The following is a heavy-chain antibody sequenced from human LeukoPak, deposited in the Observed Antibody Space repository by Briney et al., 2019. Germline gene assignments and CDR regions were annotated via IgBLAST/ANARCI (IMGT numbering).Heavy chain of an antibody. Sequence: SETLSLTCTVSGGSISSSSYYWGWIRQPPGKGLEWIGTIYYSGNTYYNPSLNSRVIISVDTSRNDFSLRLNSVTAADTAIYYCARARLYSSDVPGWFDPWGRGILVTVSS. CDR1: GGSISSSSYY. CDR2: IYYSGNT. J-gene: IGHJ5*02. CDR3: ARARLYSSDVPGWFDP. V-gene: IGHV4-39*07. D-gene: IGHD6-19*01.